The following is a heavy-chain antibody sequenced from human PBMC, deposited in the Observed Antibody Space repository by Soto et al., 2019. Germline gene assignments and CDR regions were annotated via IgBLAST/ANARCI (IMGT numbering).Heavy chain of an antibody. V-gene: IGHV3-30-3*02. Sequence: SCKASGFTFSSYAMHWVRQAPGKGLEWVAVISYDGSNKYYADSVKGRFTISRDNSKNTLYLQMNNLRAEDTAVYYCAKGPYNSDWYYGMDVWGQGTTVTVSS. CDR2: ISYDGSNK. J-gene: IGHJ6*02. CDR1: GFTFSSYA. D-gene: IGHD6-19*01. CDR3: AKGPYNSDWYYGMDV.